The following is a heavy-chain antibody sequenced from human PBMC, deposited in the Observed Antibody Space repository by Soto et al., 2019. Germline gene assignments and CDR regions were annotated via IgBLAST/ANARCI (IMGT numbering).Heavy chain of an antibody. D-gene: IGHD2-2*01. V-gene: IGHV3-48*03. CDR2: ISVSGNII. Sequence: PXGSLILSCAASGFTFSTYEFNWVRQAPGRGLDWISYISVSGNIIKYAESVKGRFTISRDNAENSLHLHMINLRVDDTALYFCVRDTMRASAAASLDYWGQGTQVTVSS. J-gene: IGHJ4*02. CDR1: GFTFSTYE. CDR3: VRDTMRASAAASLDY.